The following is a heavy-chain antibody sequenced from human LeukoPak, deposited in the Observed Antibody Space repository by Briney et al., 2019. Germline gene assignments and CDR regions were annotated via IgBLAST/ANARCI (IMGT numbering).Heavy chain of an antibody. Sequence: GGSLRLSCAASGFTFDTFSMSWVRQAPGKGLEWVSVISGSGGSTYYADSVKGRFTISRDNSKNTLFLQMNGLRAEDTAVYYCAKEKGPYCSSTSCYGMDYYFDYWGQGTLVTVSS. CDR1: GFTFDTFS. D-gene: IGHD2-2*01. CDR2: ISGSGGST. V-gene: IGHV3-23*01. J-gene: IGHJ4*02. CDR3: AKEKGPYCSSTSCYGMDYYFDY.